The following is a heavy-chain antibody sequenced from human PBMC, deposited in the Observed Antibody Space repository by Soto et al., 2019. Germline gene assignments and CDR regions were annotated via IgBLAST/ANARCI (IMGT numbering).Heavy chain of an antibody. CDR3: ARLESYGSGSTNWFDP. D-gene: IGHD3-10*01. Sequence: SETLSLTCTVSGGSISSYYWSWIRQPPGKGLEWIGYIYYSGSTNYNPSLKSRVTISVDTSKNQFSLKLSSVTAADTAVYYCARLESYGSGSTNWFDPWGQGTLVTVSS. CDR1: GGSISSYY. V-gene: IGHV4-59*08. J-gene: IGHJ5*02. CDR2: IYYSGST.